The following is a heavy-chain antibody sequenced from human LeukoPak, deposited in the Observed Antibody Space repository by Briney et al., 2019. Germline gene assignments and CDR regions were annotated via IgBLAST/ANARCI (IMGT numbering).Heavy chain of an antibody. CDR1: GGSISSSSYY. D-gene: IGHD3-9*01. CDR2: INHSGST. J-gene: IGHJ3*02. V-gene: IGHV4-39*01. CDR3: ARHQIDTDAFDI. Sequence: SETLSLTCTVSGGSISSSSYYWGWIRQPPGKGLEWIGEINHSGSTNYNPSLKSRVTISVDTSKNQFSLKLSSVTAADTAVYYCARHQIDTDAFDIWGQGTMVTVSS.